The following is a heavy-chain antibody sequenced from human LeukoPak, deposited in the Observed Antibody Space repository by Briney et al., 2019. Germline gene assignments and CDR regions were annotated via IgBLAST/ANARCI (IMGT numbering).Heavy chain of an antibody. J-gene: IGHJ4*02. D-gene: IGHD3-22*01. V-gene: IGHV3-53*01. CDR1: GFTVSSNY. Sequence: TGGSLRLSCAASGFTVSSNYMSWVRQAPGKGLEWVSVIYSGGSTYYADSVKGRFTISRDNSKNTLYLQMNSLRAEDTAVYYCAKVPPGYDTSGPIDYWGQGTLVTVSS. CDR2: IYSGGST. CDR3: AKVPPGYDTSGPIDY.